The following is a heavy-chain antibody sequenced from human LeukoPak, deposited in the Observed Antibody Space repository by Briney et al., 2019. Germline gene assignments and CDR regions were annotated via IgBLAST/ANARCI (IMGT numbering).Heavy chain of an antibody. J-gene: IGHJ4*02. Sequence: VKVSCKASGGTFSSYAISWVRQAPGHGLEWMGGIIPIFGTANYAQKFQGRVTMTRDTSTSTVYMELSSLRSEDTAVYYCARDRGAAAGSFDYWGQGTLVTVSS. D-gene: IGHD6-13*01. CDR2: IIPIFGTA. V-gene: IGHV1-69*05. CDR1: GGTFSSYA. CDR3: ARDRGAAAGSFDY.